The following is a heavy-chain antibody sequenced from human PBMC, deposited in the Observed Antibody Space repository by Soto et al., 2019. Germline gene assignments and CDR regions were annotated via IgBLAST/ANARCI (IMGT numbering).Heavy chain of an antibody. CDR2: ISYDGSNK. V-gene: IGHV3-30-3*01. J-gene: IGHJ4*02. Sequence: GVSLRLSCSASGFTFSSYAMHWVRQAPGKGLEWVAVISYDGSNKYYADSVKGRFTISRDSSKNTLYLQMNSLRAEDTAVYYCARGYSGYDFDYWGQGTLVTVSS. CDR3: ARGYSGYDFDY. D-gene: IGHD5-12*01. CDR1: GFTFSSYA.